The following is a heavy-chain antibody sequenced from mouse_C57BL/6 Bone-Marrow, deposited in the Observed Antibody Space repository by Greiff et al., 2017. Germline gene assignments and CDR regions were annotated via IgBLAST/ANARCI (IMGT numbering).Heavy chain of an antibody. D-gene: IGHD2-3*01. Sequence: EVQRVESGGGLVKPGGSLKLSCAASGFTFSSYAMSWVRQTPEKRLEWVATISDGGSYTYYPDNVKGRFTISSENAKNNLYLHMSHQKSEDAAMYYCARAYDDGGCYWGKGASVTVAS. J-gene: IGHJ4*01. CDR3: ARAYDDGGCY. CDR1: GFTFSSYA. V-gene: IGHV5-4*01. CDR2: ISDGGSYT.